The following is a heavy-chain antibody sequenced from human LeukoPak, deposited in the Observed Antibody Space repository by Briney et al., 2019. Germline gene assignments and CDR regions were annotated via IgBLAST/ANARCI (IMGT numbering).Heavy chain of an antibody. V-gene: IGHV1-46*01. D-gene: IGHD3-10*01. CDR2: INPSGGTA. CDR3: ARGLGLVSYYGY. Sequence: ASVKVSCKASGYTITNYLIHWVRQAPGQGLEWVGIINPSGGTATYAPKFQGRVTMTRDTSTSTVYMELSSLRSEDTAVYYCARGLGLVSYYGYWGQGTLVTVSS. J-gene: IGHJ4*02. CDR1: GYTITNYL.